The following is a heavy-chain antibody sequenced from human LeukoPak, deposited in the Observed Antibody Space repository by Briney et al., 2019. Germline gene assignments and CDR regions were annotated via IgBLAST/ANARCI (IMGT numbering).Heavy chain of an antibody. V-gene: IGHV3-21*01. J-gene: IGHJ5*02. CDR3: ARVAYGDYGANWFDP. CDR1: GFTFSSYS. CDR2: ISSSSSYI. Sequence: TGGSLRLSCAASGFTFSSYSMNWVRQAPGEGLEWVSSISSSSSYIYYADSVKGRFTISRDNAKNSLYLQMNSLRAEDTAVYYCARVAYGDYGANWFDPWGQGTLVTVSS. D-gene: IGHD4-17*01.